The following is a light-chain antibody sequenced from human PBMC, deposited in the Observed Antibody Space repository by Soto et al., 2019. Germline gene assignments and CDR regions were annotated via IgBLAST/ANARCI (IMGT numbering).Light chain of an antibody. CDR1: SSEIGSYNL. CDR2: EVS. CDR3: CSYAGSSTFDV. V-gene: IGLV2-23*02. J-gene: IGLJ1*01. Sequence: QSALTQPASLSWAPGQSITISRTGTSSEIGSYNLVSWYQQHPGKAPKLMIYEVSKRPSGVSNRFSGSKSGNTASLTISGLQAEDEADYYCCSYAGSSTFDVFGTGTKVTVL.